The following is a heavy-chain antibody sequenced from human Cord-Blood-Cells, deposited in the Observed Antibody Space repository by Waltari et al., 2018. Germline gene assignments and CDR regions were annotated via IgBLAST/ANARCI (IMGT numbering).Heavy chain of an antibody. Sequence: QLQLQESGPGLVKPSETLSLTCTVSGGSISRSSYYWGWIRQPPGKGLEWIGSIYYSGSTYYNPSLKSRVTISVDTSKNQFSLKLSSVTAADTAVYYCARTGGSRSSGWYMGFKRGAFDIWGQGTMVTVSS. CDR2: IYYSGST. D-gene: IGHD6-19*01. V-gene: IGHV4-39*01. CDR1: GGSISRSSYY. J-gene: IGHJ3*02. CDR3: ARTGGSRSSGWYMGFKRGAFDI.